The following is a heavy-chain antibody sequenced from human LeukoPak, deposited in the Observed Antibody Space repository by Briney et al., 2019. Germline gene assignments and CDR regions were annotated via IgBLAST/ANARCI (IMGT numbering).Heavy chain of an antibody. Sequence: GGSLRLXCAASGFTFDDYGMSWVRQAPGKGLEWVSGINWNGGSTGYADSVKGRFTISRDNAKNSLYLQMNSLRAEDTALYYCARGTLYSYAFDIWGQGTMVTVSS. D-gene: IGHD5-18*01. CDR3: ARGTLYSYAFDI. J-gene: IGHJ3*02. CDR2: INWNGGST. V-gene: IGHV3-20*04. CDR1: GFTFDDYG.